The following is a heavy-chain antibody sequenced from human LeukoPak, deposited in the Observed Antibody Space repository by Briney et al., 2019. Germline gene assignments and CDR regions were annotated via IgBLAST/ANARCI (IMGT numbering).Heavy chain of an antibody. CDR2: INHSGST. D-gene: IGHD6-6*01. CDR3: AGGFSVYSSSAWFDP. V-gene: IGHV4-34*01. CDR1: GGSFSGYY. Sequence: SETLSLTCAVYGGSFSGYYWSWIRQPPGKGLEWIGEINHSGSTNYNPSLKSRVTILVDTSKNQFSLKLSSVTAADTAVYYCAGGFSVYSSSAWFDPWGQGTLATVSS. J-gene: IGHJ5*02.